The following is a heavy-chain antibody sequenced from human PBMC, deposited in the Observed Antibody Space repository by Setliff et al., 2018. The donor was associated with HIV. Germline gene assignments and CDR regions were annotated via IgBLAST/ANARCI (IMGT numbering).Heavy chain of an antibody. CDR2: ISAYNGNT. CDR1: GYTFTSYG. J-gene: IGHJ4*02. Sequence: GASVKVSCKASGYTFTSYGISWVRQAPGQGLEWMGWISAYNGNTNYAQKLQGRVTMTTDTSTSTAYMELRSLRSDDTAVYYCARDVLDLVISVYGFWGQGIPVTVSS. D-gene: IGHD3-22*01. V-gene: IGHV1-18*01. CDR3: ARDVLDLVISVYGF.